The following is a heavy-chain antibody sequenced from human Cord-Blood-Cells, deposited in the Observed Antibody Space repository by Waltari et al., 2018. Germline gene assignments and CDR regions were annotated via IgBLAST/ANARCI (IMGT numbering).Heavy chain of an antibody. CDR2: INHSGST. CDR3: ARGAVLMVYAIGAFDI. Sequence: QVQLHQWGAGPLKPSDTPSLSCAVYGGSFSGYYWFLIRQPPGNVLEWIGEINHSGSTNYNPSLKSRVTISVDTSKNQFSLKLSSVTAADTAVYYCARGAVLMVYAIGAFDIWGQGTMVTVSS. V-gene: IGHV4-34*01. D-gene: IGHD2-8*01. CDR1: GGSFSGYY. J-gene: IGHJ3*02.